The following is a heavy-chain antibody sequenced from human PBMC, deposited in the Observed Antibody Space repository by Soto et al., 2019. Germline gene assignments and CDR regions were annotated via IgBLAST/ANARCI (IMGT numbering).Heavy chain of an antibody. CDR2: IIPILGIA. D-gene: IGHD5-12*01. CDR1: GGTFSSYT. J-gene: IGHJ4*02. Sequence: QVQLVQSGAEVKKPGSSVKVSCKASGGTFSSYTISWVRQAPGQGLEWMGRIIPILGIANYAQKFQGRVTITADKSTSTAYMELSSLRSEDTAVYYCARETADSGYDPFDYWGQGTLVTVSS. CDR3: ARETADSGYDPFDY. V-gene: IGHV1-69*08.